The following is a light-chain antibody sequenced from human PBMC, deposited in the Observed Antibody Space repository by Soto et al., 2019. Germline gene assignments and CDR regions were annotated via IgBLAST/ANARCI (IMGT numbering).Light chain of an antibody. Sequence: EIVLAQSPATLSLSPGERATLSCRASQSVSNYLAWYQQRRGQAPRLLIYGASSRATGIPDRFSGSGSGTDFTLTISRLEPADFVVYYCQQYDSSPRTFGQGTKLEIK. V-gene: IGKV3-20*01. CDR1: QSVSNY. CDR2: GAS. CDR3: QQYDSSPRT. J-gene: IGKJ1*01.